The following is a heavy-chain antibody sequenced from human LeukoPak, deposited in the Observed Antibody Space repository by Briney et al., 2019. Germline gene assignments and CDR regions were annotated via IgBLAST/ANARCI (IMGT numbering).Heavy chain of an antibody. D-gene: IGHD3-10*01. V-gene: IGHV2-5*02. CDR2: IYWDDDK. CDR3: AHGSLWFRDNWFDP. CDR1: GFSLSTSGVG. Sequence: SGPTLVHPPQTLTLTCTFSGFSLSTSGVGVGWIRQPPGKALEWLALIYWDDDKRYTPSLKSRLTITKDTSKNQVVLTMTNIDPVDTATYYCAHGSLWFRDNWFDPWGQGTLVTVSS. J-gene: IGHJ5*02.